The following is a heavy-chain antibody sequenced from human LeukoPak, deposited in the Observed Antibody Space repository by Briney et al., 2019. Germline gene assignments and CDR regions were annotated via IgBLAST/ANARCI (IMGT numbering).Heavy chain of an antibody. CDR3: AEAYCTNGVCSFDY. D-gene: IGHD2-8*01. CDR1: DGSFSGYY. J-gene: IGHJ4*02. CDR2: INHSGST. Sequence: SETLSLTCAVYDGSFSGYYWSWIRQPPGKGLEWIGEINHSGSTNYNPSLKSRVTISVDTSKNQFSLKLSSVTAADTAVYYCAEAYCTNGVCSFDYWGQGTLVTVSS. V-gene: IGHV4-34*01.